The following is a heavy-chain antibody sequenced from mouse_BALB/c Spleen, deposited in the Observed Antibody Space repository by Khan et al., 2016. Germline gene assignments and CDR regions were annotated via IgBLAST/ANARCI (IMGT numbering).Heavy chain of an antibody. CDR3: ASDDGSSDDYFDY. V-gene: IGHV1-87*01. J-gene: IGHJ2*01. CDR1: GYTFTSYW. Sequence: QVQLKESGAELARPGASVKLSCKASGYTFTSYWMQWVKQRPGQGLEWIGAIYPGDGDTRYTQKFKGKATLTADKSSSTAYMQLSSLASEDSAVDDCASDDGSSDDYFDYWGQGTTLTVSS. D-gene: IGHD1-1*01. CDR2: IYPGDGDT.